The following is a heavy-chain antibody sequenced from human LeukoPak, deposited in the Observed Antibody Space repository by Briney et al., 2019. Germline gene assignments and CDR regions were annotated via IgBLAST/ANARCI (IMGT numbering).Heavy chain of an antibody. D-gene: IGHD1-26*01. V-gene: IGHV4-34*01. CDR2: INHSGST. J-gene: IGHJ3*02. CDR3: ARGFKLPMARLDAFDT. Sequence: SETLSLTCAVYGGSFSGYYWSWIRQPPGKGLEWIGEINHSGSTNYNPSLTNRVTISVDTSKNQFSLKLSSVTAADTAVYYCARGFKLPMARLDAFDTWGQGTMVTVSS. CDR1: GGSFSGYY.